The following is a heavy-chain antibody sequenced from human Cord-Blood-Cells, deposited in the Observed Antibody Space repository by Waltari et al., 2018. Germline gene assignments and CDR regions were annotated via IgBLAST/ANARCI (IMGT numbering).Heavy chain of an antibody. CDR2: IGTAGDT. J-gene: IGHJ4*02. D-gene: IGHD5-12*01. CDR1: GFTFSSYA. Sequence: EVQLVESGGGLVQPGGSLRLSCAASGFTFSSYAMHWVRQATGKVLEWVSAIGTAGDTYYPGSVKGRFTISRENAKNSLYLQMNSLRAGDTAVYYCARVRYSGYDYDYWGQGTLVTVSS. CDR3: ARVRYSGYDYDY. V-gene: IGHV3-13*01.